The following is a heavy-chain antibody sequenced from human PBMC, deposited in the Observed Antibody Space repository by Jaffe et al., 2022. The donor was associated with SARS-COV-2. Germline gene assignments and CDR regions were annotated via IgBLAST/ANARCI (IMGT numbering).Heavy chain of an antibody. D-gene: IGHD2-2*01. CDR3: AREPYCTSSSCSHRYGMDV. CDR2: IYSGGTT. CDR1: GFTVSSNY. J-gene: IGHJ6*02. Sequence: EVQLVESGGGLIQPGGSLRLSCAASGFTVSSNYMSWVRQAPGKGLEWVSVIYSGGTTNYADSVKGRFTISRDNSKNTLYFQMNSLRAEDTAVYYCAREPYCTSSSCSHRYGMDVWGQGTTVTVSS. V-gene: IGHV3-53*01.